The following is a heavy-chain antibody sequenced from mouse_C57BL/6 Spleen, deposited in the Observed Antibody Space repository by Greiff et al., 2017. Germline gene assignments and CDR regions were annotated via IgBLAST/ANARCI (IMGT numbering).Heavy chain of an antibody. J-gene: IGHJ2*01. CDR3: ARRVFYYGRSGWYYFDY. D-gene: IGHD1-1*01. CDR1: GYPFTSYW. V-gene: IGHV1-52*01. CDR2: IDPSDSET. Sequence: QVQLQQPGAELVRPGSSVKLSCKASGYPFTSYWMHWVKQRPIQGLEWIGNIDPSDSETHYNQKFKDKATLTVDKSSSTAYMQLSSLTSEDSAVYYCARRVFYYGRSGWYYFDYWGQGPTLTVSS.